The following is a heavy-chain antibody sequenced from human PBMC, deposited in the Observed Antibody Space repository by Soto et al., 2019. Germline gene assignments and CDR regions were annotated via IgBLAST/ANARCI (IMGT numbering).Heavy chain of an antibody. J-gene: IGHJ4*02. Sequence: QVQLVQSGAEVKKPGASVKVSCKASGYTFTSYGISWVRQAPGQGLEWMGWISAYNGNTNYAQKLQGRVTMNTDTATSTAYMELRSLRSDDTAVYYCARDLRCSSTSCYWSNGVYWGQGTLVTVSS. CDR1: GYTFTSYG. CDR2: ISAYNGNT. CDR3: ARDLRCSSTSCYWSNGVY. V-gene: IGHV1-18*01. D-gene: IGHD2-2*01.